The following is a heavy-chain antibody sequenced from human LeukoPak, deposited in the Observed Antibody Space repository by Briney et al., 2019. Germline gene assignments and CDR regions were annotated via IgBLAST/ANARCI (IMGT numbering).Heavy chain of an antibody. V-gene: IGHV1-18*01. Sequence: GASVKVSCKSSGYTFTSYAISWVRQAPGQGLEWMGWISTYNGNTDYAQKFQGRLTMTTDTSTSTAYMELRSLRSDDTAVYYCARDLTVFRGVINIPSDYWGQGTLVTVSS. CDR2: ISTYNGNT. CDR3: ARDLTVFRGVINIPSDY. D-gene: IGHD3-10*01. J-gene: IGHJ4*02. CDR1: GYTFTSYA.